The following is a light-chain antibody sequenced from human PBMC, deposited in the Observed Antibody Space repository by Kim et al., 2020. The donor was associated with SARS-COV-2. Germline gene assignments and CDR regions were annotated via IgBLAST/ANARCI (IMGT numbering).Light chain of an antibody. V-gene: IGKV3-11*01. J-gene: IGKJ1*01. CDR1: QSLTRH. Sequence: SVSPGETATLSCRASQSLTRHLAWYQQKPGQAPRLLIYDASYGATGIPARFSGSGSGTDFTLTISSLEPEDFAVYYCQQRDYRGTFGQGTKVDIK. CDR3: QQRDYRGT. CDR2: DAS.